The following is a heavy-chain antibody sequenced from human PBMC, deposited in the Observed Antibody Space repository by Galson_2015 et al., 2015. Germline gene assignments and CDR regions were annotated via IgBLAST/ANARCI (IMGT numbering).Heavy chain of an antibody. D-gene: IGHD3-22*01. V-gene: IGHV5-51*01. CDR3: ARLNFWYYYDSSGPYYFDY. CDR1: GYSFTSYW. CDR2: IYPGDSDT. J-gene: IGHJ4*02. Sequence: QSGAEVKKPGESLKISCKGSGYSFTSYWIGWVRQMPGKGLEWMGIIYPGDSDTRYSPSFQGQVTISADKSISTAYLQWSSLKASDTAMYYCARLNFWYYYDSSGPYYFDYWGQGTLVTVSS.